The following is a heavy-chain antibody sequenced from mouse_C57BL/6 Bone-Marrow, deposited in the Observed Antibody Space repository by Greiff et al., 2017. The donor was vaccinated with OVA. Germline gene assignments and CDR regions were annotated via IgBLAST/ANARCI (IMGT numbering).Heavy chain of an antibody. V-gene: IGHV5-12*01. CDR1: GFTFSDYY. J-gene: IGHJ2*01. Sequence: EVHLVESGGGLVQPGGSLKLSCAASGFTFSDYYMYWVRQTPEKRLEWVAYISHGGGSTYYPDTVKGRFTISRDTAKNTLYLQMSRLKAEDTAKYYCAGRGLRSLYFDYWGKGTTLTVSS. CDR3: AGRGLRSLYFDY. D-gene: IGHD1-1*01. CDR2: ISHGGGST.